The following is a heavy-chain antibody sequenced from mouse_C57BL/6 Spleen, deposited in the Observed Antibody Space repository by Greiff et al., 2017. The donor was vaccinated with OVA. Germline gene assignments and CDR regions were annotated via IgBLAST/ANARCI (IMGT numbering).Heavy chain of an antibody. D-gene: IGHD1-1*01. J-gene: IGHJ4*01. CDR2: IDPSDSYT. CDR1: GYTFTSYW. V-gene: IGHV1-50*01. Sequence: QVQLQQPGAELVKPGASVKLSCKASGYTFTSYWMQWVKQRPGQGLEWIGEIDPSDSYTNYNQKFKGKATLNVDTSSSTAYMQLSSLTSEDSAVYYCARGGSRSFYAMDDWGQGTSVTVSS. CDR3: ARGGSRSFYAMDD.